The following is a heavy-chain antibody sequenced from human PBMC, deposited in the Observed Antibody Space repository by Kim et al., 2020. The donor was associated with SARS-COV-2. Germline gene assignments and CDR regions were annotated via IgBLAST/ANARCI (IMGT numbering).Heavy chain of an antibody. J-gene: IGHJ3*02. D-gene: IGHD5-12*01. Sequence: VKGRFTISRDNSKNTLYLQMNSLRAEDTAVYYCAKDRSPSGYDLGAFDIWGQGTMVTVSS. V-gene: IGHV3-23*01. CDR3: AKDRSPSGYDLGAFDI.